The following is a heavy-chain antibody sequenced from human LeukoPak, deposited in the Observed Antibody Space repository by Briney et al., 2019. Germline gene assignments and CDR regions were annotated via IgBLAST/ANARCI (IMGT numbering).Heavy chain of an antibody. CDR2: ISYDGSNK. Sequence: PGGSLRLSCAASGFTFSSYGMHWVRQAPGKGLERVAVISYDGSNKYYADSVKGRFTISRDNSKNTLYLQMNSLRAEDTAVYYCAKDVAAAPTFDYWGQGTLVTVSS. CDR3: AKDVAAAPTFDY. V-gene: IGHV3-30*18. CDR1: GFTFSSYG. J-gene: IGHJ4*02. D-gene: IGHD6-13*01.